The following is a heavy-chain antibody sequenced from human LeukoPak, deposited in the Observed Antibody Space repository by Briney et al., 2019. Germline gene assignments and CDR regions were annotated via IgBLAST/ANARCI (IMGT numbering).Heavy chain of an antibody. V-gene: IGHV5-51*01. CDR3: ARTYYDFWSGYEYFQH. J-gene: IGHJ1*01. D-gene: IGHD3-3*01. CDR2: IYPGDSDT. Sequence: GESLTISCKGSGYSFTSYWIGWVRQMPGKGLEWMGIIYPGDSDTRYSPSFQGQVTISADKSISTAYLQWSSLKASDTAMYYCARTYYDFWSGYEYFQHWGQGTLVTVSS. CDR1: GYSFTSYW.